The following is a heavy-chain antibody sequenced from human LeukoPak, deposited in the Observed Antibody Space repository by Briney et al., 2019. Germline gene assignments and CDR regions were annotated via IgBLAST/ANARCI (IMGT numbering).Heavy chain of an antibody. CDR3: ARRYSSGWYGGDYDY. J-gene: IGHJ4*02. CDR2: INHSGST. D-gene: IGHD6-19*01. CDR1: GGSFSGYY. V-gene: IGHV4-34*01. Sequence: SETLSLTCAVYGGSFSGYYWSWIRQPPGKGLGWIGEINHSGSTNYNPSLKSRVTISVDTSKNQFSLKLSSVTAADTAVYYCARRYSSGWYGGDYDYWGQGTLVTVSS.